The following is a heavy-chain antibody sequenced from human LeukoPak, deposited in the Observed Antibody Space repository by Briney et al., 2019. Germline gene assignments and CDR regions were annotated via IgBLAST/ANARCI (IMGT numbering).Heavy chain of an antibody. D-gene: IGHD2-21*01. J-gene: IGHJ4*02. CDR2: IYYSGST. Sequence: PSETLALTCTVSGGSISSGGYYWSWIRQHPGKGLEWIGYIYYSGSTYYNPSLKSRVTISVDTSKNQFSLKLSSVTAADTAVYYCARFDVVGLYYFDYWGQGTLVTVSS. CDR1: GGSISSGGYY. CDR3: ARFDVVGLYYFDY. V-gene: IGHV4-31*03.